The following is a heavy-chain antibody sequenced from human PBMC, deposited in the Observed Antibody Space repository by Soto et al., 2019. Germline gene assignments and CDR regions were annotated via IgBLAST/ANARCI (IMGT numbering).Heavy chain of an antibody. CDR2: MNPNSGNT. Sequence: ASVKVSCKASGYTFSRYYMHWVRQAPGQGLEWMGWMNPNSGNTGYAQKFQGRVTMTRNTSISTAYMELSSLRSEDTAVYYCTRGGDYYNSSGYYFWGRAPLVTVS. V-gene: IGHV1-8*01. CDR1: GYTFSRYY. J-gene: IGHJ2*01. CDR3: TRGGDYYNSSGYYF. D-gene: IGHD3-22*01.